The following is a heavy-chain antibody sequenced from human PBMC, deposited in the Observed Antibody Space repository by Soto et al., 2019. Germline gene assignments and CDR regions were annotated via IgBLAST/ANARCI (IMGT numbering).Heavy chain of an antibody. V-gene: IGHV3-15*01. J-gene: IGHJ4*02. D-gene: IGHD3-10*01. Sequence: EVQLVESGGGLVEPGGSLSLSCAASGFTFSSAWMSWFRQAPGKGLECIGLIKSKSSGETTDYAAPVKGRFTISRDDSKNTLYLQMDSLKTEDTAMYFCTADDAYHGSGEFDYWGQGTLVTVSS. CDR2: IKSKSSGETT. CDR1: GFTFSSAW. CDR3: TADDAYHGSGEFDY.